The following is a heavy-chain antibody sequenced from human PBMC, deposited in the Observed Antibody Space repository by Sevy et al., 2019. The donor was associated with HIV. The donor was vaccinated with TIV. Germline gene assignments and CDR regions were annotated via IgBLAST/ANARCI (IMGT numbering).Heavy chain of an antibody. V-gene: IGHV1-2*02. CDR2: INPNSGGT. CDR1: GYTFTGYY. CDR3: AWYYGYCSGGSCFPWFDP. Sequence: ASVKVSCKAPGYTFTGYYMHWVRQAPGQGLEWMGWINPNSGGTNYAQKFQGRVTMTRDTSISTAYMELSRLRSDDTAVYYCAWYYGYCSGGSCFPWFDPWGQGTLVTVSS. J-gene: IGHJ5*02. D-gene: IGHD2-15*01.